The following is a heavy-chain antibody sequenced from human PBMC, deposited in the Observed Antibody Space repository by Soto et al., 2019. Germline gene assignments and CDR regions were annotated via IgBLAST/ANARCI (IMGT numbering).Heavy chain of an antibody. D-gene: IGHD5-12*01. CDR1: GYSFTSYW. J-gene: IGHJ3*02. CDR3: ASIYSGYDPGDAFDI. V-gene: IGHV5-51*01. CDR2: IYPGDSDT. Sequence: GESLKISCKGSGYSFTSYWIGWVRQMPGKGLEWMGIIYPGDSDTRYSPSFQGQVTISADKSISTAYLQWSSLKASDTAMYYCASIYSGYDPGDAFDIWGQGTMVTVSS.